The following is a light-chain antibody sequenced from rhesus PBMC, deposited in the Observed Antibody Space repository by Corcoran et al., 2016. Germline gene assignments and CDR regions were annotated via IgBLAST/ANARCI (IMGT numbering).Light chain of an antibody. CDR2: YAA. CDR3: QKYDSLPPT. J-gene: IGKJ1*01. Sequence: DIQMTQSPSSVSASVGDRVTITCRASQGITSYLAWYQQKPGKAPKLLIYYAATLQSGVPLRLSGSGSVTEFTLTIISLQPEDFATYYCQKYDSLPPTFGQGTKVEIK. V-gene: IGKV1-25*01. CDR1: QGITSY.